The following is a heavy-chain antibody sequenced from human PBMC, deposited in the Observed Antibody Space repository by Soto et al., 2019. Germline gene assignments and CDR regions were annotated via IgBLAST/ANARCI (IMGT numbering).Heavy chain of an antibody. CDR3: AKDQKPQLWSYLLCYYFGMDV. D-gene: IGHD5-18*01. CDR1: GFTFSSYG. V-gene: IGHV3-30*18. Sequence: QVQLVESGGGVVQPGRSLRLSCAASGFTFSSYGMHWVRQAPGKGLEWVAVISYDGSNKYYADSVKGRFTISRDNSKNTLYLQMNSLRAEDTAVYYCAKDQKPQLWSYLLCYYFGMDVWGQGTTVTVSS. J-gene: IGHJ6*02. CDR2: ISYDGSNK.